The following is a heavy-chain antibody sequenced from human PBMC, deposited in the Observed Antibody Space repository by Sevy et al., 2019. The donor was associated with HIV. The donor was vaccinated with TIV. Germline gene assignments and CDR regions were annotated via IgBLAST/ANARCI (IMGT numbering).Heavy chain of an antibody. CDR1: GFSFIHFG. CDR3: AKDLLQLTIKELAQDYYYGMDV. CDR2: SSYYGQTN. Sequence: GGSLRPSCIASGFSFIHFGMHLVRQSPGKGLAGVASSSYYGQTNYFGDSVKGRFTISRDNSKNTLYLQMNSLRVQDTAVYYCAKDLLQLTIKELAQDYYYGMDVWGQGTTVTVSS. D-gene: IGHD4-4*01. V-gene: IGHV3-30*18. J-gene: IGHJ6*02.